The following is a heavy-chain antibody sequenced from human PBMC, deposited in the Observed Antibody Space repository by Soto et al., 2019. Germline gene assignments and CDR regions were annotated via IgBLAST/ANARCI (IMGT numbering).Heavy chain of an antibody. Sequence: QVQLVQSGAELKQPGASVELSCKTSGYIFSLNSIHWVRQAPGQRLEWLGMINPDNEKREFSQRFQDRVTLNVDASATTAYMVMSSLMSEDTAVYYCARSDGLGSWLFDFWGRGTLVTVSS. CDR3: ARSDGLGSWLFDF. D-gene: IGHD3-10*01. J-gene: IGHJ4*02. V-gene: IGHV1-3*01. CDR2: INPDNEKR. CDR1: GYIFSLNS.